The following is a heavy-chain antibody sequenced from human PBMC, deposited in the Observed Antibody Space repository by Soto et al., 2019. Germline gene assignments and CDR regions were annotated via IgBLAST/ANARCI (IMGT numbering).Heavy chain of an antibody. CDR2: INPNNGDT. V-gene: IGHV1-2*02. J-gene: IGHJ4*02. CDR1: GYTFTGYY. Sequence: VQLVQSGAEVKKPGASVKVSCKASGYTFTGYYIHWVRQAPGQGLEWMGWINPNNGDTNYAQKFQGRVSMTRDTSTSTAYMSLSSLRFDDTSVYYCARHSGYDYVFAYWGQGTLVTFAS. CDR3: ARHSGYDYVFAY. D-gene: IGHD5-12*01.